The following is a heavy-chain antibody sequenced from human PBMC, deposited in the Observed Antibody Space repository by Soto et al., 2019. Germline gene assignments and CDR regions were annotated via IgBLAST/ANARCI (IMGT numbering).Heavy chain of an antibody. J-gene: IGHJ4*02. CDR1: GFTFSSYE. CDR3: ARHAWELRALGDY. V-gene: IGHV3-48*03. D-gene: IGHD1-26*01. Sequence: EVQLVESGGGLVQPGGSLRLSCAASGFTFSSYEMNWVRQAPGKGLEWVSYISSSGSTIYYADSVKGRFTISRDNAKNSLYLQMNSLRAEDTAVYYCARHAWELRALGDYWGQGTLVTVSS. CDR2: ISSSGSTI.